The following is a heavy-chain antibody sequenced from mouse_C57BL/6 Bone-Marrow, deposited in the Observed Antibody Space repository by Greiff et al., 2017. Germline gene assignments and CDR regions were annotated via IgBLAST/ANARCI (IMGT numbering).Heavy chain of an antibody. J-gene: IGHJ4*01. CDR3: ARTYDYDEAMDY. CDR2: IYPGSGNT. Sequence: QVQLQQSGAELVRPGASVKLSCKASGYTFTDYYINWVKQRPGQGLEWIARIYPGSGNTYYNEKFKGKGTLTAEKSSSTAYMQLSSLTSEDSAVYFCARTYDYDEAMDYWGQGTSGTVSS. D-gene: IGHD2-4*01. V-gene: IGHV1-76*01. CDR1: GYTFTDYY.